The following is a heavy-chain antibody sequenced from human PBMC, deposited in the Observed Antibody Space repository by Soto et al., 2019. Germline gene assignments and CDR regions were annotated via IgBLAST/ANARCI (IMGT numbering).Heavy chain of an antibody. D-gene: IGHD3-3*01. CDR2: IRSKAYGGTT. J-gene: IGHJ5*02. CDR1: GFTFGDYA. V-gene: IGHV3-49*03. Sequence: GGSLRLSCTASGFTFGDYAMSWFRQAPGKGLEWVGFIRSKAYGGTTEYAASVKGRFTISRDDSKSIAYLQMNSLKTEDTAVYYCTRDRVYYDFWSGYLGQGEVSFDPWGQGTLVTVSS. CDR3: TRDRVYYDFWSGYLGQGEVSFDP.